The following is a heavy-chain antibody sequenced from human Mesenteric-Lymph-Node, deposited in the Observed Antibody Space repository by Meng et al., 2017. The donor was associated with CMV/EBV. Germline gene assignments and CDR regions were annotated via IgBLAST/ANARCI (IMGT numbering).Heavy chain of an antibody. D-gene: IGHD1-26*01. Sequence: VAGASISSGGHYWGWVRQPPGKGLEWIGVIYYSGSTYYDPSLKSRVTISVDTSKNQFSLKLTSVTAADTAVYYCARLGPVGPTLGDYWGLGTLVTVSS. CDR3: ARLGPVGPTLGDY. J-gene: IGHJ4*02. V-gene: IGHV4-39*01. CDR1: GASISSGGHY. CDR2: IYYSGST.